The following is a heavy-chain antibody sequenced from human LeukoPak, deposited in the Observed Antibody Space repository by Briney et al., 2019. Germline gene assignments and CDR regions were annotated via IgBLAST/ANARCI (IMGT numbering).Heavy chain of an antibody. CDR3: AKDFEGFCGGDCYSMDF. D-gene: IGHD2-21*02. J-gene: IGHJ4*02. V-gene: IGHV3-74*01. Sequence: GGSLRLSCAASGFTFSSYWMHWVRQAPGKGLVWVSRINSDGSSTTYADSVKGRFTISRDNAKNTLYLQMNSLRPEDTAVYYCAKDFEGFCGGDCYSMDFWGQGTLATVSS. CDR1: GFTFSSYW. CDR2: INSDGSST.